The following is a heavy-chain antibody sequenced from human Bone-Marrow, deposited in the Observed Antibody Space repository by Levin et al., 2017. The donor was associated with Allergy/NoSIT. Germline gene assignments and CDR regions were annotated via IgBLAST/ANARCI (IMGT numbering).Heavy chain of an antibody. Sequence: GGSLRLSCVGSGFASSSYAFDWVRQVPGKGLEWVALISFDGTSEKYAESVKGRFIISRDDSKNIVYLQMNSLREDDTAVYYCARESPNFMGFLAGYYDAIAYWGQGTQVTVSS. V-gene: IGHV3-30*04. CDR2: ISFDGTSE. D-gene: IGHD3-9*01. CDR3: ARESPNFMGFLAGYYDAIAY. J-gene: IGHJ4*02. CDR1: GFASSSYA.